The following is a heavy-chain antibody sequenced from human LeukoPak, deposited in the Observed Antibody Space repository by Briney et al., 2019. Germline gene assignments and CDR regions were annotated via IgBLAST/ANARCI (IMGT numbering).Heavy chain of an antibody. J-gene: IGHJ4*02. CDR1: GFTFSSYA. CDR3: AKDRTSRIAARFFDY. D-gene: IGHD6-6*01. V-gene: IGHV3-23*01. Sequence: GGSLRLSCAASGFTFSSYAMSWVRQASGKGLEWVSAISGSGGSTYYADSVKGRFTISRDNSKNTLYLQMNSLRAEDTAVYYCAKDRTSRIAARFFDYWGQGTLVTVSS. CDR2: ISGSGGST.